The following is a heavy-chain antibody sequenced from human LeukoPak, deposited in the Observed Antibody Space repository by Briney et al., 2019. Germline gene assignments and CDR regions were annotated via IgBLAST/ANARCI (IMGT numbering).Heavy chain of an antibody. CDR2: IYYCGST. J-gene: IGHJ4*02. V-gene: IGHV4-39*01. Sequence: SETLSLTCTVSGGSISSSSYYWGWIRQPPGKGLEWIGSIYYCGSTYYNPSLKSRVTISVDTSKNQFSLKLSSVTAADTAVYYCARHFAGYQWPYYFDYWGQGTLVTVSS. CDR3: ARHFAGYQWPYYFDY. CDR1: GGSISSSSYY. D-gene: IGHD6-19*01.